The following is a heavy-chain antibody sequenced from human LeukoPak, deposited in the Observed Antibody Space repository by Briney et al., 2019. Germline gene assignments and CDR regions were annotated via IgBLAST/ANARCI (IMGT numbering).Heavy chain of an antibody. J-gene: IGHJ3*02. CDR2: IYPGDSDT. Sequence: GESLKISCKGSGYSFTSYWIGWVRQMPGKGLEWMGIIYPGDSDTRYSPSFQGQVTISADKSISTAYLQWSSLKASDPAMYYCARSTYYYDSSGYPDDAFDIWGQGTMVTVSS. V-gene: IGHV5-51*01. CDR3: ARSTYYYDSSGYPDDAFDI. D-gene: IGHD3-22*01. CDR1: GYSFTSYW.